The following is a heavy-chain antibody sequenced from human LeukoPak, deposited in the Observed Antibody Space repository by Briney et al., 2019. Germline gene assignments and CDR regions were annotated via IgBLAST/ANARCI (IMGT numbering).Heavy chain of an antibody. CDR2: IYYSGST. V-gene: IGHV4-59*01. D-gene: IGHD3-22*01. CDR3: ARFRYYDSSGYYPYYFDH. J-gene: IGHJ4*02. CDR1: GGSISSYY. Sequence: PSETLSLTCTVSGGSISSYYWSWIRQPPGKGLEWIGYIYYSGSTNYNPSLKSRVTISVDTSKNQFSLRLSSVTAADTAVYYCARFRYYDSSGYYPYYFDHWGQGTLVTVPS.